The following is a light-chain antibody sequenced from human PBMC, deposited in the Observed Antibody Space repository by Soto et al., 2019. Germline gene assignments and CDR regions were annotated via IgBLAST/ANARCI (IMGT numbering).Light chain of an antibody. CDR3: QQANNFTPT. CDR1: QGINNW. J-gene: IGKJ3*01. Sequence: DIQMTQSPSSVSASVGDRVTITCRTSQGINNWLAWYQEKPGKAPKLLIYATSNLLGGVPSSFSGSASATDFTLTLSSLQPEDFATYSCQQANNFTPTFGTGTKVDI. CDR2: ATS. V-gene: IGKV1-12*01.